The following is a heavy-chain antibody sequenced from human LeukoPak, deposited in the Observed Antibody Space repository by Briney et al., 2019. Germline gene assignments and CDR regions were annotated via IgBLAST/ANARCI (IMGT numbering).Heavy chain of an antibody. CDR3: ARDSLITIFGVVTPSSPMDV. J-gene: IGHJ6*04. CDR1: GYTFTSYG. D-gene: IGHD3-3*01. Sequence: ASVKVSCKASGYTFTSYGISWVRQAPGQGLEWMGWISAYNGNTNYAQKLQGRVTMTTDTSTSTAYMELRSLRSDDTAVYYCARDSLITIFGVVTPSSPMDVWGKGTTVTVSS. V-gene: IGHV1-18*01. CDR2: ISAYNGNT.